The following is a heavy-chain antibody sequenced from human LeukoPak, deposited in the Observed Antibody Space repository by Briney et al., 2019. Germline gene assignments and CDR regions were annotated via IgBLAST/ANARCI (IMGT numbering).Heavy chain of an antibody. Sequence: PGGSLRLSCAASGFTFSSYGMHWVRQAPGKGLEWVAVISYDGSDKYYADSVKGRFTISRDNSKNTLYLQMNSLRAEDTAVYYCAKEGGYDPNPVDYWGQGTLVTVSS. CDR2: ISYDGSDK. CDR1: GFTFSSYG. D-gene: IGHD5-12*01. V-gene: IGHV3-30*18. CDR3: AKEGGYDPNPVDY. J-gene: IGHJ4*02.